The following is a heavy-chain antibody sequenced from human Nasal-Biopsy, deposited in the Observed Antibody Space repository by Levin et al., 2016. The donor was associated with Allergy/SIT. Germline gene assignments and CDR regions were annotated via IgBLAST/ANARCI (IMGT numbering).Heavy chain of an antibody. V-gene: IGHV4-59*01. D-gene: IGHD3-9*01. Sequence: SETLSLTCSISGASMSNYYWSWIRQPPGKGLEWIAFIHDSGSTNYNPSLKSRVTISGDTSKNQFSLRLSSVTAADTAVYYCARGFAREVRYSFDPWGQGTLVTVSS. CDR3: ARGFAREVRYSFDP. J-gene: IGHJ5*02. CDR2: IHDSGST. CDR1: GASMSNYY.